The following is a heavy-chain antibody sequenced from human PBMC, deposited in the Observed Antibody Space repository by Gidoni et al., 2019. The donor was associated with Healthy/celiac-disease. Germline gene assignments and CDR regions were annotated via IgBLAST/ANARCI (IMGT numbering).Heavy chain of an antibody. D-gene: IGHD2-8*02. V-gene: IGHV6-1*01. CDR3: ARGIVLVVYAKYYYYGMDV. J-gene: IGHJ6*02. CDR1: GDSVSSNSAA. Sequence: QVQLQQSGPGLVKPSQTLSLTCAISGDSVSSNSAAWTWIRQFPSRGLEWLGRTYYRSKWYNDYAVSVKSRITINPDTSKNQFSLQLNSVTPEDTAVYYWARGIVLVVYAKYYYYGMDVWGQGTTVTVSS. CDR2: TYYRSKWYN.